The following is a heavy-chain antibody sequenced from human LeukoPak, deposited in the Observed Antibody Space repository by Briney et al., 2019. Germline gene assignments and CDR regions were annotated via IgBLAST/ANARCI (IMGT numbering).Heavy chain of an antibody. V-gene: IGHV3-11*04. D-gene: IGHD4-23*01. CDR2: ISSSSSTI. CDR1: GFIFSDYY. Sequence: GSLRLSCAGSGFIFSDYYMSWIRQAPGKGLEWVSYISSSSSTIYYADSVKGRFTISRDNAKNSLYLQMNSLRDEDTAVYYCARDGGGNPNPPYYYYGMDVWGQGTTATVSS. CDR3: ARDGGGNPNPPYYYYGMDV. J-gene: IGHJ6*02.